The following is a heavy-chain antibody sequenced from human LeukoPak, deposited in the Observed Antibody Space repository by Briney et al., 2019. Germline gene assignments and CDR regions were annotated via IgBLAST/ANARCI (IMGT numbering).Heavy chain of an antibody. V-gene: IGHV4-38-2*02. J-gene: IGHJ4*02. CDR2: IYHSGST. D-gene: IGHD1-26*01. CDR3: ARDGRFPPEVLPRYFDY. CDR1: DYSISSGYY. Sequence: SETLSLTCTVSDYSISSGYYWGWIRPPPGKGLEWIGSIYHSGSTYYNPSLKSRVTISVETSKNQFSLKLSSVTAADTAVYYCARDGRFPPEVLPRYFDYWGQGTLVTVSS.